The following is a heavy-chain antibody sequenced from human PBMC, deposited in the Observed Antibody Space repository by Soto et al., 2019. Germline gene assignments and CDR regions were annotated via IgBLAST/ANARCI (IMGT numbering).Heavy chain of an antibody. Sequence: QVQLVQSGAEVKKPGASVKVSCKASGYTFTSYDMHWVRQAPGQGLEWMGWINLNSGGTNYAQKFQGWVTMTRDTANSTSYMELTRLRSDDTAVYYCARDRRSSSSRDYAYGMGVWCQGTTVTVS. CDR3: ARDRRSSSSRDYAYGMGV. J-gene: IGHJ6*02. CDR2: INLNSGGT. CDR1: GYTFTSYD. V-gene: IGHV1-2*04. D-gene: IGHD6-6*01.